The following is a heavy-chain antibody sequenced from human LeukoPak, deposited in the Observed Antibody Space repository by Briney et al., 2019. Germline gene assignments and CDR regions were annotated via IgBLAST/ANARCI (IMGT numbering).Heavy chain of an antibody. Sequence: ASVKVSCKASGYTFTSYDINWVRQAPGQGLEWMGWMNPNSGNTGYAQKFQGRVTMTRNTSISTAYMELSSLRSEDTAVYYCARGRQQWLAYAFDIWGQGTMVTVSS. CDR3: ARGRQQWLAYAFDI. CDR1: GYTFTSYD. D-gene: IGHD6-19*01. J-gene: IGHJ3*02. V-gene: IGHV1-8*01. CDR2: MNPNSGNT.